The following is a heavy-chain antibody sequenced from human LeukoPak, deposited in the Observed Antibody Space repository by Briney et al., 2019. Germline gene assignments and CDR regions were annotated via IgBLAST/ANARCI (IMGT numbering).Heavy chain of an antibody. CDR3: ARDFGYYDSSGY. Sequence: ASVKVSCKASGYTFTGYYMHWVRQAPGQGLEWMGRINPNSGGTNYAQKFQGRVTMTRDTSISTAYMELSRLRSDDTAVYYCARDFGYYDSSGYWGQGTLVTVPS. D-gene: IGHD3-22*01. CDR2: INPNSGGT. V-gene: IGHV1-2*06. J-gene: IGHJ4*02. CDR1: GYTFTGYY.